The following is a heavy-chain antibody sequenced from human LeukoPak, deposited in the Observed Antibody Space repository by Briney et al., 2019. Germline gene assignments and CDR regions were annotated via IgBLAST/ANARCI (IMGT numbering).Heavy chain of an antibody. CDR1: GGSISSGGYS. D-gene: IGHD6-19*01. J-gene: IGHJ5*02. CDR2: IHHSGSA. CDR3: ARDRMGSSGWFDP. Sequence: SQTLSLTCAVSGGSISSGGYSWSWIRQPPGKGLEWIGYIHHSGSAYYNLSLKSRVTISVDRSKNQFSLKLSSVTAADTAVYYCARDRMGSSGWFDPWGQGTLVTVSS. V-gene: IGHV4-30-2*01.